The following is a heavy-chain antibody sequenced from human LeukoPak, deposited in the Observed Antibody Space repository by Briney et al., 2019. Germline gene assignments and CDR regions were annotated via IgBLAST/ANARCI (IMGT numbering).Heavy chain of an antibody. CDR1: GYTFTSYG. Sequence: ASVKVSCKASGYTFTSYGISWVRQAPGQGLEWMGWISAYNGNTNYAQKLQGRVTMTTDRSTSTAYMELRSLRSDDTAVYYCARADGYYDFWSGYFRGYNWFDPWGQGTLVTVSS. V-gene: IGHV1-18*01. D-gene: IGHD3-3*01. CDR3: ARADGYYDFWSGYFRGYNWFDP. J-gene: IGHJ5*02. CDR2: ISAYNGNT.